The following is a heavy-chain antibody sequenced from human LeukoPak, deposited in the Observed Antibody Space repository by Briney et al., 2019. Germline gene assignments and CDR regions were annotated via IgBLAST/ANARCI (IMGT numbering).Heavy chain of an antibody. CDR2: ISGFGTTI. CDR3: ATSNNILTYYCDY. D-gene: IGHD3-9*01. J-gene: IGHJ4*02. Sequence: GGSLRLSCVDSGFTLSDYEMNWVCQAPGKGLEWVSYISGFGTTIYYADSVKGRFTISRDNAKNSVYLQMNSLRAEDTAVYYCATSNNILTYYCDYWGQGTLVTVSS. CDR1: GFTLSDYE. V-gene: IGHV3-48*03.